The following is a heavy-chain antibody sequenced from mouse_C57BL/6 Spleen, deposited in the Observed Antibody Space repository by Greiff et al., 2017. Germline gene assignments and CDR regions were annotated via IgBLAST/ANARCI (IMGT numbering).Heavy chain of an antibody. J-gene: IGHJ4*01. D-gene: IGHD1-1*01. Sequence: EVQLQESGGGLVKPGGSLKLSCAASGFTFSSYAMSWVRQTPEKRLEWVATISDGGSYTYYPDNVKGRFTISRDNAKNNLYLQMSHLKSEDTAMYYCARIYDYAMDYWGQGTSVTVSS. V-gene: IGHV5-4*01. CDR2: ISDGGSYT. CDR1: GFTFSSYA. CDR3: ARIYDYAMDY.